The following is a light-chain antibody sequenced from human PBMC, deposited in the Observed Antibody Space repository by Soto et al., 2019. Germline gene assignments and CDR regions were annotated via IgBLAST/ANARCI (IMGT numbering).Light chain of an antibody. J-gene: IGLJ2*01. Sequence: QSALTQPRSVSGSPGQSVTISCTGTSSDAGGYNSVSWYQQHPGRAPKLMIYHVSERPSGVPDRFSGSKSGNTASLTISGLQAEDEADYYCCSYAGSYTLFDGGTKLTVL. CDR3: CSYAGSYTL. CDR1: SSDAGGYNS. V-gene: IGLV2-11*01. CDR2: HVS.